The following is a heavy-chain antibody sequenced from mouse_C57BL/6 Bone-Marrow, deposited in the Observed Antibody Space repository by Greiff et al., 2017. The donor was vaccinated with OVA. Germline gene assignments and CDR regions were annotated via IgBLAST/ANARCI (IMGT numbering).Heavy chain of an antibody. Sequence: QVQLQQPGAELVKPGASVKMSCKASGYTFTSYWITWVKQRPGQGLEWIGDIYPGSGSTNYNEKFKSKATLTVDKSSSTAYMQLSSLTSEDSAVYSCARRGLLRPLSYYAMDYLGQGTSVTVSS. J-gene: IGHJ4*01. D-gene: IGHD1-2*01. CDR2: IYPGSGST. V-gene: IGHV1-55*01. CDR3: ARRGLLRPLSYYAMDY. CDR1: GYTFTSYW.